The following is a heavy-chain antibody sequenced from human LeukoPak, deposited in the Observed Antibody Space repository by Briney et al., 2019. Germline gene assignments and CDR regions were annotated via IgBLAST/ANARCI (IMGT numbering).Heavy chain of an antibody. J-gene: IGHJ1*01. CDR2: IYYSGST. CDR3: ADTGYSSSWYYIFQH. V-gene: IGHV4-59*12. D-gene: IGHD6-13*01. CDR1: GGSISSYY. Sequence: SETLSLTCTVSGGSISSYYWSWIRQPPGKGLEWIGYIYYSGSTNYNPSLKSRVTISVDKSKNQFSLKLSSVTAADTAVYYCADTGYSSSWYYIFQHWGQGTLVTVSS.